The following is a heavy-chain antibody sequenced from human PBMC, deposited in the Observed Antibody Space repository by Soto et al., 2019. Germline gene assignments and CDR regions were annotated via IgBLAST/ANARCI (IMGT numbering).Heavy chain of an antibody. CDR2: ISTSGGRP. J-gene: IGHJ4*02. Sequence: PGGSLRLSCTASGITFSNYAMSWVRQAPRKWLEWVSSISTSGGRPYYADSVKGRFTISRDNSKNTLYLQMNSLRVEDTAVYYCAKDPDRYDYVWGTYRYIDHWGQGXLVTVYS. CDR3: AKDPDRYDYVWGTYRYIDH. CDR1: GITFSNYA. D-gene: IGHD3-16*02. V-gene: IGHV3-23*01.